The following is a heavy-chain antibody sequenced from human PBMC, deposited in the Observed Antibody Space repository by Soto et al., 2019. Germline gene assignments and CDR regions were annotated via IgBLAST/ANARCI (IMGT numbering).Heavy chain of an antibody. CDR1: GFTFSSYA. Sequence: GGSLRLSCAASGFTFSSYAMSWVRQAPGKGLEWVSRISSNGVNADYADSVKGRFTISRDNSKNTLYLQMDSLRIEDVAVYYWANVGPGIYGGHPDCWGQGPLVTVSS. CDR2: ISSNGVNA. D-gene: IGHD1-1*01. CDR3: ANVGPGIYGGHPDC. V-gene: IGHV3-23*01. J-gene: IGHJ4*02.